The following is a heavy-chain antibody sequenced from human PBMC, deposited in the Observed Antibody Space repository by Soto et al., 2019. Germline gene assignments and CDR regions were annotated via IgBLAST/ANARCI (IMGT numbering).Heavy chain of an antibody. Sequence: QVQLQESGPGLVKPAQTLSLTCTVSGGSITSGGYYWSWIRQRPGKGLEWIGIIYYSGSTSYHPSLNSRVTISRDTSNNQFSLKLSSVTAADTAVYYCAGHYSRSWVYNYWGQGTLVTVSS. CDR3: AGHYSRSWVYNY. V-gene: IGHV4-31*03. J-gene: IGHJ4*02. CDR2: IYYSGST. CDR1: GGSITSGGYY. D-gene: IGHD6-6*01.